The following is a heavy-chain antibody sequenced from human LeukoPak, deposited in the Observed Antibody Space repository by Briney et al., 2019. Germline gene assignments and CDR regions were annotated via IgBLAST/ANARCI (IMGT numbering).Heavy chain of an antibody. CDR2: IYYSGST. Sequence: SETLSLTCTVSGGSLSSYYWSWIRQPPGKGLEWIGYIYYSGSTNYNPSLKSRVTISVDTSKNQFSLKLSSVTAADTAVYYCARAVSFFDPWGQGTLVTVSS. D-gene: IGHD2-8*01. V-gene: IGHV4-59*01. CDR1: GGSLSSYY. CDR3: ARAVSFFDP. J-gene: IGHJ5*02.